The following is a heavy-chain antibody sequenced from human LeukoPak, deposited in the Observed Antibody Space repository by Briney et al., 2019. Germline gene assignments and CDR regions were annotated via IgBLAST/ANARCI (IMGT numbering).Heavy chain of an antibody. D-gene: IGHD5-12*01. V-gene: IGHV3-23*01. CDR2: ISGSGSST. CDR1: GFTFSSYG. J-gene: IGHJ4*02. CDR3: AKDRVWLFDY. Sequence: GGSLRLSCAASGFTFSSYGMNWVRQAPGKGLEWVSAISGSGSSTYYADSVKGRFTISRDNSKNTLYLQMNSLRAEDTAVYYCAKDRVWLFDYWGQGTLVTVSS.